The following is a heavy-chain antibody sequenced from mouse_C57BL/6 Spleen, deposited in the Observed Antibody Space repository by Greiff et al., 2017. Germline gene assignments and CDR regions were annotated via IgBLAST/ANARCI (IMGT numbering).Heavy chain of an antibody. V-gene: IGHV1-61*01. D-gene: IGHD1-1*01. J-gene: IGHJ4*01. CDR3: ARSKGYGSSPGAMDY. CDR1: GYTFTSYW. CDR2: IYPSDSET. Sequence: VQLQQPGAELVRPGSSVKLSCKASGYTFTSYWMDWVKQRPGQGLEWIGNIYPSDSETHYNQKFKDKATLTVDKSSSTAYMQLSSLTSEDSAVYYCARSKGYGSSPGAMDYWGQGTSVTVSS.